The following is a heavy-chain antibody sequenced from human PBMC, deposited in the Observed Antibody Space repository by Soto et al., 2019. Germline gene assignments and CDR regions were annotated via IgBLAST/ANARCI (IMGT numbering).Heavy chain of an antibody. CDR3: ARDGGRHSGGIDY. Sequence: QVQLVESGAEVKKPGSSVKVSCKASGGTFSSYSINWVRQAPGQGLEWMGEIIPIFGTANYAQKVQGRVTITADESTSTAYMELSSLRSEYTAVYYCARDGGRHSGGIDYWGQGTLVTVSS. D-gene: IGHD1-26*01. J-gene: IGHJ4*02. CDR2: IIPIFGTA. CDR1: GGTFSSYS. V-gene: IGHV1-69*01.